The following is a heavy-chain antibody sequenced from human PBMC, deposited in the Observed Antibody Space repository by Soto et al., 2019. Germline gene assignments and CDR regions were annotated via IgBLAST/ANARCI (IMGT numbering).Heavy chain of an antibody. CDR2: INHSGST. Sequence: SETLSLTCAVYGGSFSGYYWSWIRQPPGRGLEWIGEINHSGSTNYNPSLKSRVTISVDTSKNQFSLKLSSVTAADTAAYYCARVATYGDSRYYFDYWGQGTLVTVSS. CDR3: ARVATYGDSRYYFDY. J-gene: IGHJ4*02. CDR1: GGSFSGYY. D-gene: IGHD4-17*01. V-gene: IGHV4-34*01.